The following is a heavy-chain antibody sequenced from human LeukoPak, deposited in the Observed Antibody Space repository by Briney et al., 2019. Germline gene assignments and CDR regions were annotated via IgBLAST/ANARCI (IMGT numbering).Heavy chain of an antibody. CDR2: IVGSSSNM. D-gene: IGHD1-1*01. CDR3: ATDTPETAAFDY. CDR1: GFSFSTYS. V-gene: IGHV3-48*04. Sequence: PGGSLRLSCTASGFSFSTYSMNWVRQAPGKGLEWVSYIVGSSSNMYYADSVKGRFTISRDNAKSSLYLQMGSLRAEDTAVYYCATDTPETAAFDYWGQGTLVTVSS. J-gene: IGHJ4*02.